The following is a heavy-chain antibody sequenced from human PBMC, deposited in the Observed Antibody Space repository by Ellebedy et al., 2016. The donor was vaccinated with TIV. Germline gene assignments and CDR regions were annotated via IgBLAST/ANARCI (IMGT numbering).Heavy chain of an antibody. J-gene: IGHJ4*02. CDR2: IDPGSSFI. CDR3: AREGWRVRGPEY. Sequence: GESLKISCQASGYSFTSYWITWVRQMPGKGLEWMGRIDPGSSFITYSPSFQGHVTISVDTSINTAYLQWTSLKTSDSAVYFCAREGWRVRGPEYWGQGTLVTVSS. D-gene: IGHD3-10*01. CDR1: GYSFTSYW. V-gene: IGHV5-10-1*01.